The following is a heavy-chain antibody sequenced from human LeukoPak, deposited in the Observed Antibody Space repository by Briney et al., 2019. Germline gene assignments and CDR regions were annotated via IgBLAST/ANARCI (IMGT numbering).Heavy chain of an antibody. Sequence: SQTLSLTCTVSGGSISSGDYYWTWIRQHPGKGLEWIGYIYYSGSTYYNPSLKSRVTISVDTSKNQFSLKLSSVTAADTAVYYCARDSGYGPFDPWGQGTLVTVSS. D-gene: IGHD3-10*01. CDR1: GGSISSGDYY. CDR2: IYYSGST. V-gene: IGHV4-31*03. CDR3: ARDSGYGPFDP. J-gene: IGHJ5*02.